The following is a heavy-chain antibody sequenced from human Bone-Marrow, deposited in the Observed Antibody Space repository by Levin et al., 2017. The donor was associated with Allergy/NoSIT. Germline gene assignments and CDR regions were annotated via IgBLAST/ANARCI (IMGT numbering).Heavy chain of an antibody. CDR3: ARGKYYDFWSGYYFSKTYYFDY. V-gene: IGHV4-61*01. Sequence: SQTLSLTCTVSGGSVSSGSYYWSWIRQPPGKGLEWIGYIYYSGSTNYNPSLKSRVTISVDTSKNQFSLKLSSVTAADTAVYYCARGKYYDFWSGYYFSKTYYFDYWGQGTLVTVSS. CDR1: GGSVSSGSYY. D-gene: IGHD3-3*01. CDR2: IYYSGST. J-gene: IGHJ4*02.